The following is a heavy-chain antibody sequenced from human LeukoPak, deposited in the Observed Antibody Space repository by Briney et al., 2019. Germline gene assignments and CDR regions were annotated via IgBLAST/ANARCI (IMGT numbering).Heavy chain of an antibody. D-gene: IGHD3-10*01. CDR3: ASLGSGSYYFDY. CDR1: GFTFSSYG. V-gene: IGHV3-33*01. Sequence: PGRSLRLSCAASGFTFSSYGMHWVRQAPGKGLEWVAVIWYDGSNKYYADSVKGRFTISRDNSKNTLYLQMNSLRAEDTAVYYCASLGSGSYYFDYWGRGTLVTVSS. CDR2: IWYDGSNK. J-gene: IGHJ4*02.